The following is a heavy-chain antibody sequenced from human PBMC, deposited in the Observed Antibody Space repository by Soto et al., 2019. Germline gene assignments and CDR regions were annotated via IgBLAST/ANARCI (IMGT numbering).Heavy chain of an antibody. CDR1: GFTFSSYA. Sequence: GGSLRLSCAASGFTFSSYAMSWVRQAPGKGLEWVSVISGAGVSTYHSDSVKGRFTISRDNSKNTLYLQMNTLRAEDTAVYYCAKAQLRFFDCWGQGTLVTVSS. J-gene: IGHJ4*02. CDR3: AKAQLRFFDC. CDR2: ISGAGVST. V-gene: IGHV3-23*01. D-gene: IGHD1-1*01.